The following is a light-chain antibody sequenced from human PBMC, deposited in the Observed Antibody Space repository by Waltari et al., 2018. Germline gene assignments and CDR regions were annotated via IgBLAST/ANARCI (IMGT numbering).Light chain of an antibody. Sequence: TQSPATLSLSPGERATLSCRAIQSVSSSLAGYHQKPGQAPRRLIYGASTRATGITARFSGSGSGTEFTITTSSLQYEDFAVDYCYQYNDWPPLTFGGGTKVEIK. CDR1: QSVSSS. CDR2: GAS. J-gene: IGKJ4*01. CDR3: YQYNDWPPLT. V-gene: IGKV3-15*01.